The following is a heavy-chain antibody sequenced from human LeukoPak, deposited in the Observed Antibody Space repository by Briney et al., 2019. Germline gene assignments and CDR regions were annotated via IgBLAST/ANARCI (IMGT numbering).Heavy chain of an antibody. Sequence: SVKVSCKASGGTFSNSGINWVRQAPGQGLQWMGGIIPKFGSTKYAREFQGRFTITADESTSTAYMELSSLRSEDTAVYYCAMRPSVPAGTDYFDYRGQGTLVTVSS. D-gene: IGHD2-2*01. CDR2: IIPKFGST. CDR1: GGTFSNSG. CDR3: AMRPSVPAGTDYFDY. J-gene: IGHJ4*02. V-gene: IGHV1-69*13.